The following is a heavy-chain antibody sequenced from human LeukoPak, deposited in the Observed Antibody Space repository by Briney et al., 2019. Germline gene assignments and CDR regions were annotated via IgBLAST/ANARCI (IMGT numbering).Heavy chain of an antibody. CDR1: GFTFSSYA. V-gene: IGHV3-30*04. Sequence: GRSLRLSCAASGFTFSSYAMHWVRQAPGKGLEWVAVISYDGSNKYYADPVKGRFTISRDNSKNTLYLQMNSLRAEDTAVYYCARDRGYSYGPFDYWGQGTLVTVSS. CDR3: ARDRGYSYGPFDY. CDR2: ISYDGSNK. D-gene: IGHD5-18*01. J-gene: IGHJ4*02.